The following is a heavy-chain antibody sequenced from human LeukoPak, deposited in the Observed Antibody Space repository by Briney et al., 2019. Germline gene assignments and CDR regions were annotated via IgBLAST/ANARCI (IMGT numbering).Heavy chain of an antibody. D-gene: IGHD6-13*01. J-gene: IGHJ4*02. CDR3: ARVDGYSSSLSYDY. CDR2: IGTAGDT. Sequence: GGSLRLSCAASGFTFSSYDMHWVRQATGKGLEWVSAIGTAGDTYYPGSVKGRFTISRENAKNSLYLQMNSLRAGDTAVYYCARVDGYSSSLSYDYWGQGTLVTVSS. CDR1: GFTFSSYD. V-gene: IGHV3-13*01.